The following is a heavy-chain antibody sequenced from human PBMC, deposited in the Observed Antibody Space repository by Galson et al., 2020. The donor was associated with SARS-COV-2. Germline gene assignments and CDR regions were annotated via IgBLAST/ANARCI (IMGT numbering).Heavy chain of an antibody. CDR1: GFTFNNYA. CDR2: ISGSGGRT. Sequence: GESLKISCAASGFTFNNYAMSWVRQAPGKGLEWVSAISGSGGRTYDTDSVKGRFTISRDNSKNTLYLQMNSLRAEDTAVYYCASAGYDILTGYPLHWGQGSLVTVSS. V-gene: IGHV3-23*01. CDR3: ASAGYDILTGYPLH. D-gene: IGHD3-9*01. J-gene: IGHJ4*02.